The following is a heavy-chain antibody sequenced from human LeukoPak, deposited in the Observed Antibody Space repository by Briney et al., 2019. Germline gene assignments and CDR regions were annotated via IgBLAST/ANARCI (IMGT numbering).Heavy chain of an antibody. J-gene: IGHJ4*01. CDR1: GFTFKDYG. Sequence: PGGSLRLSCAASGFTFKDYGMYWVXQAPGKGXEWVSYMQSNAITKHYADSVRGRFTISRENWKNTLFLEMNNLRGEDTAVYFCAKPSPGPIWSYFDYWGHGTRVTVSS. CDR3: AKPSPGPIWSYFDY. V-gene: IGHV3-30*02. D-gene: IGHD1-1*01. CDR2: MQSNAITK.